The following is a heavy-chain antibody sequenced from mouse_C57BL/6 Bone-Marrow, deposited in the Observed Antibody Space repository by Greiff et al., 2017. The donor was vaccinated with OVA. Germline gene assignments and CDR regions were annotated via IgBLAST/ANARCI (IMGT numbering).Heavy chain of an antibody. CDR2: INPSSGYT. Sequence: VQLQQSGAELAKPGASVKLSCKASGYTFTSYWMHWVKQRPGQGLEWIGYINPSSGYTKYNQKFKDKAKLTAVTSSSTAYMQLSSLTYEDSAVYYWARCGTIYYGIYWYFDVWGTGTTVTVSS. D-gene: IGHD2-1*01. CDR3: ARCGTIYYGIYWYFDV. CDR1: GYTFTSYW. J-gene: IGHJ1*03. V-gene: IGHV1-7*01.